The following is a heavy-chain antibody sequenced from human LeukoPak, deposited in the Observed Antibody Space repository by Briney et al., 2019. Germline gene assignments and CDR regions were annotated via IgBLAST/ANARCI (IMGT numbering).Heavy chain of an antibody. CDR1: GGSISSSSYY. V-gene: IGHV4-39*07. CDR2: IYYSGST. D-gene: IGHD6-13*01. Sequence: SETLSLTCTVSGGSISSSSYYWGWIRQPPGKGLEWIGSIYYSGSTYYNPSLKSRVTISVDTSKNQFSLKLSSVTAADTAVYYCARVLRGIAAAGTSYWFDPWGQGTLVTVSS. J-gene: IGHJ5*02. CDR3: ARVLRGIAAAGTSYWFDP.